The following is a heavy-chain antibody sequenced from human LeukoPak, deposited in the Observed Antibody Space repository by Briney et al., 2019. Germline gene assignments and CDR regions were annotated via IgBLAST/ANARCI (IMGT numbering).Heavy chain of an antibody. J-gene: IGHJ4*02. CDR2: INHSGST. D-gene: IGHD3-10*01. CDR3: ARDEGSGSYYNHYFDY. CDR1: GGSFSGYY. V-gene: IGHV4-34*01. Sequence: SETLSLTCAVYGGSFSGYYWSWIRQPPGKGLEWIGEINHSGSTNYNPSLKSRVTISVDTSKNQFSLKLSSVTAADTAVYYCARDEGSGSYYNHYFDYWGQGTLVTVSS.